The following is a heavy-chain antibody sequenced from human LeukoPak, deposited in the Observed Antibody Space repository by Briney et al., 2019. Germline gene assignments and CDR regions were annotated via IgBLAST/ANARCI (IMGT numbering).Heavy chain of an antibody. J-gene: IGHJ4*02. CDR3: ARDRRIIRSFDY. D-gene: IGHD3-16*01. Sequence: ASVKVSCKASGYTFTEYYMHWVRQAPGQGLEWMGWINPNSGGTNYAQKFQGRVTMTRDTSISTAYMELSRLRSDDTAVYYCARDRRIIRSFDYWGQGTLVTVSS. V-gene: IGHV1-2*02. CDR1: GYTFTEYY. CDR2: INPNSGGT.